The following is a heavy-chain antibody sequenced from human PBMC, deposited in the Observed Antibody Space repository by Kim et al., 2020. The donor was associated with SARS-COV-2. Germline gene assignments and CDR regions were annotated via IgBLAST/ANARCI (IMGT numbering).Heavy chain of an antibody. CDR2: IWYDGSNK. Sequence: GGSLRLSCAASGFTFSSYGMHWVRQAPGKGLEWVAVIWYDGSNKYYADSVKGRFTISRDNSKNTLYLQMNSRRAEDTAVYYCAKFPSGFYYYGSGSYYNDYCDYGMDVWGQGDTVTVS. CDR1: GFTFSSYG. J-gene: IGHJ6*02. CDR3: AKFPSGFYYYGSGSYYNDYCDYGMDV. D-gene: IGHD3-10*01. V-gene: IGHV3-33*06.